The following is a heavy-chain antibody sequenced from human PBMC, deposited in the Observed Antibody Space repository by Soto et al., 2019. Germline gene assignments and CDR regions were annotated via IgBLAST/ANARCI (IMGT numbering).Heavy chain of an antibody. Sequence: GGSLRLSCVGSGFTFGNYAMSWVRQAPGKGLECVSSITGIDGRTYYADSVKGRFTISRDNPKNTLYLQMNNLRAEDTAMFYCAKDRGPYCSGGICYPPSWFDPWGQGTQVTVYS. V-gene: IGHV3-23*01. CDR3: AKDRGPYCSGGICYPPSWFDP. CDR2: ITGIDGRT. CDR1: GFTFGNYA. J-gene: IGHJ5*02. D-gene: IGHD2-15*01.